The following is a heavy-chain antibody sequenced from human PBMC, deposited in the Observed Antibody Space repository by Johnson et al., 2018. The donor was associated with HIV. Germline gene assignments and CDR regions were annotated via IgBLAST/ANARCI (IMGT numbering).Heavy chain of an antibody. CDR1: GFTFSSYA. CDR3: ANTPEQWLVADDAFDI. V-gene: IGHV3-NL1*01. D-gene: IGHD6-19*01. Sequence: QVQLVESGGGVVQPGESLRLSCAASGFTFSSYAMNWVRQAPGKGLEWVSVIYSGGTTYYADSVRDRFTISRDNSKNTLYLQMNSLRAEDTAVYYCANTPEQWLVADDAFDIWGQGTMVTVSS. J-gene: IGHJ3*02. CDR2: IYSGGTT.